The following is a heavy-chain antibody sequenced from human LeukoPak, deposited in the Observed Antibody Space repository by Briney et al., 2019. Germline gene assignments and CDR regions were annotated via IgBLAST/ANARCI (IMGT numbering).Heavy chain of an antibody. D-gene: IGHD2-2*01. CDR3: ARVGDCGRASCYAIDY. CDR1: GFTVSSNY. V-gene: IGHV3-66*01. Sequence: PGGSLRLSCAASGFTVSSNYMSWVRQAPGKGLEWVSIIYGGGSTYYTDSVRGRFIISRDISKNTLYLQMNSLRAEDTAVYYRARVGDCGRASCYAIDYWGQGTLVTVSS. CDR2: IYGGGST. J-gene: IGHJ4*02.